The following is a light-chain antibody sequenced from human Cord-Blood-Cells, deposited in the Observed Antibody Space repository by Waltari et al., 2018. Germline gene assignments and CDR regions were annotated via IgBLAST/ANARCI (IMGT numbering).Light chain of an antibody. Sequence: QSALTQPPSAYGSPGQSVTISCTGPSSADGGNPYVSWYQQHPGKPPKLMIYEVSKRPSGVPDRFSGSKSGNTASLTVSGLQAEDEADYYCSSYAGSNLYVFGTGTKVTVL. J-gene: IGLJ1*01. CDR2: EVS. CDR3: SSYAGSNLYV. CDR1: SSADGGNPY. V-gene: IGLV2-8*01.